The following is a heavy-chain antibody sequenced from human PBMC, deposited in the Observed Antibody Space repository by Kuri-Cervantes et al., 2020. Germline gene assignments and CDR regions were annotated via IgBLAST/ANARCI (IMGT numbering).Heavy chain of an antibody. J-gene: IGHJ6*02. V-gene: IGHV1-69*13. D-gene: IGHD3-10*01. CDR2: IIPIFGTA. Sequence: SVKVSCKASGGTFSSYAISWVRQAPGQGLEWMGGIIPIFGTANYAQKFQGRVTITADESTSTAYMELSSLRSEDTAVYYCARSNTFFTMVQGVMSFFHPSNPSDYYYYGMDVWGQGTTVTVSS. CDR1: GGTFSSYA. CDR3: ARSNTFFTMVQGVMSFFHPSNPSDYYYYGMDV.